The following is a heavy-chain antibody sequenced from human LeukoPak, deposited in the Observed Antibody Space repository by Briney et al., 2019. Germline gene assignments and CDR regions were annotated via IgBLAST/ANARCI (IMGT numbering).Heavy chain of an antibody. CDR2: INHSGST. V-gene: IGHV4-34*01. Sequence: PSETLSLTCAVYGGSFSGYYWSWIRQPPGKGLEWIGEINHSGSTNYNPSLKSRVTISVDTSKNQFSLKLSSVTAADTAVYYCARGHFYGDYAPPDYWGQGTLVTVSS. J-gene: IGHJ4*02. CDR3: ARGHFYGDYAPPDY. D-gene: IGHD4-17*01. CDR1: GGSFSGYY.